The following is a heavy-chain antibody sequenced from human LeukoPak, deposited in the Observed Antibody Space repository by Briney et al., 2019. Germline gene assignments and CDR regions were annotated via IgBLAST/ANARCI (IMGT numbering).Heavy chain of an antibody. CDR2: VHYSGSS. J-gene: IGHJ3*02. CDR1: GDSVSSYY. D-gene: IGHD2-15*01. V-gene: IGHV4-59*02. Sequence: SETLSLTCTVSGDSVSSYYLNWVRQPPGKGLEWIWYVHYSGSSNYTPSLKSRVPMSVDTSKNQFSLKLTSVTAADPGVYYCAKWSECGHAFDIWGEGRMVSVSS. CDR3: AKWSECGHAFDI.